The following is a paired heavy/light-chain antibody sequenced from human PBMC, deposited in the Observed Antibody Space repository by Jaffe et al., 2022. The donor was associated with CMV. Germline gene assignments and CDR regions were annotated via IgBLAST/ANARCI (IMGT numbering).Heavy chain of an antibody. Sequence: QVQLQESGPGLVKPSETLSLICTVSGGSISSNYWNWIRQPAGKGLEWIGRIHSTGSTNYNPSLKSRITMSLDTSNNQFSLKVSSLTAADTAVYYCARDGLVGRPFDYWGQGTHVTVSS. CDR3: ARDGLVGRPFDY. CDR1: GGSISSNY. V-gene: IGHV4-4*07. J-gene: IGHJ4*02. CDR2: IHSTGST. D-gene: IGHD2-8*02.
Light chain of an antibody. Sequence: DIQMTQSPSSLSASIGDRVTITCRASQSISNYLNWYQQKAGKAPKLLIYAASTFQSGVPSRFSGSGSGTDFTLTISSLQPEDFATYFCQQSYSTPTTFGRGTKVEIK. CDR2: AAS. J-gene: IGKJ1*01. V-gene: IGKV1-39*01. CDR1: QSISNY. CDR3: QQSYSTPTT.